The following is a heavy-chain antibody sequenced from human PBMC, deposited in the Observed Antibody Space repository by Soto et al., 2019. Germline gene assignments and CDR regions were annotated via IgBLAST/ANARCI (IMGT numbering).Heavy chain of an antibody. CDR1: GFTFSSYA. V-gene: IGHV3-23*01. Sequence: GGSLRLSCAASGFTFSSYAMSWVRQAPGKGLEWVSAISGSGGSTYYADSVKGRFTISRDNSKNTLYLQMNSLRAEDTAVYYCAKARRNDFWSGSSGYYYGMDVWGQGTTATVSS. CDR2: ISGSGGST. CDR3: AKARRNDFWSGSSGYYYGMDV. J-gene: IGHJ6*02. D-gene: IGHD3-3*01.